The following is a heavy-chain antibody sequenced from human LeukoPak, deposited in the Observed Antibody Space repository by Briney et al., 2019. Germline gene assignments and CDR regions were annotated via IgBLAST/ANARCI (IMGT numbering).Heavy chain of an antibody. CDR1: GGSFSGYY. J-gene: IGHJ5*02. D-gene: IGHD3-10*01. CDR3: ARGNYFSGSGVDP. CDR2: INHSGST. Sequence: PSETLSLTCAVYGGSFSGYYWSWIRQPPGKGLEWIGEINHSGSTNYNPSLKSRVTISVDTSKNQFSLKLSSVTAADTAVYYCARGNYFSGSGVDPWGQGTLVTVSS. V-gene: IGHV4-34*01.